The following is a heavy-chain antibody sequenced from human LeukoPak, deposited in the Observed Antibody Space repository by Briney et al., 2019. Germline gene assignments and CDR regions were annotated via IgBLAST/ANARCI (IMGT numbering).Heavy chain of an antibody. D-gene: IGHD4-11*01. V-gene: IGHV5-51*01. CDR2: IYPGDSET. Sequence: GESLKISCKGFGYNFSKQWIAWVRQMPGKGLEWMGFIYPGDSETKYSPSFQGLVTISADRFSSTAYVEWSSLKASDSGIYYCARPFYSDYGMDVWGQGTTVTVSS. CDR3: ARPFYSDYGMDV. CDR1: GYNFSKQW. J-gene: IGHJ6*02.